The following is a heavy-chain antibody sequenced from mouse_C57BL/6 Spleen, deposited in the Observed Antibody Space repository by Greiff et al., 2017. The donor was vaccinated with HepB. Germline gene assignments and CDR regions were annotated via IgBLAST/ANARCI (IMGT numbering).Heavy chain of an antibody. D-gene: IGHD1-1*01. V-gene: IGHV10-1*01. J-gene: IGHJ4*01. Sequence: EVQLVESGGGLVQPKGSLKLSCAASGFSFNTYAMNWVRQAPGKGLEWVARIRSKSNNYATYYADSVKDRFTISRDDSESMLYLQMNHLKTEDTAMYYCVRQPYGSSYDYAMDYWGQGTSVTVSS. CDR2: IRSKSNNYAT. CDR1: GFSFNTYA. CDR3: VRQPYGSSYDYAMDY.